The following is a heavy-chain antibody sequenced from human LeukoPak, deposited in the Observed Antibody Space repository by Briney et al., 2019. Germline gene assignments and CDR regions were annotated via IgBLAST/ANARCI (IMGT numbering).Heavy chain of an antibody. V-gene: IGHV4-59*12. CDR3: ARDRDYYGSGSCYFDF. CDR2: IYYSGST. Sequence: SETLSLTCTVSGGSISSYYWSWIRRPPGKGLEWIGYIYYSGSTNYNPSLKSRVTISVDTSKNQFSLKLSSVTAADTAVYYCARDRDYYGSGSCYFDFWGQGSLVTVSS. J-gene: IGHJ4*02. D-gene: IGHD3-10*01. CDR1: GGSISSYY.